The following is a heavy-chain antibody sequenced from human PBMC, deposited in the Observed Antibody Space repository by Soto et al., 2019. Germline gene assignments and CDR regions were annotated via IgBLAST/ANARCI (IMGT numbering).Heavy chain of an antibody. J-gene: IGHJ6*02. V-gene: IGHV1-69*13. CDR1: GGTFSSYA. Sequence: SVKVSCKASGGTFSSYAISWVRQAPGQGLEWMGGIIPIFGTANYAQKFQGRVTITADESTSTAYMELSSLRSEDTAVYYCARDRRYYDFWSGYYTHYYYYGMDVWGQGTTVTVSS. CDR2: IIPIFGTA. CDR3: ARDRRYYDFWSGYYTHYYYYGMDV. D-gene: IGHD3-3*01.